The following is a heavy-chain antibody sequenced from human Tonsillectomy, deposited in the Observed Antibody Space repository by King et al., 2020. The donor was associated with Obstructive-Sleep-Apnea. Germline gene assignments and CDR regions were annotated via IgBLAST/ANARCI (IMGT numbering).Heavy chain of an antibody. CDR2: ISYDGSDK. V-gene: IGHV3-30*04. D-gene: IGHD3-10*01. CDR3: ARGAVMVREPIGGY. J-gene: IGHJ4*02. Sequence: VQLVESGGGVVQPGRSLRLSCAASGFTFSSYAMHWVRQAPGKGLEWVALISYDGSDKYYAESVKGRFTISRDNSKNTLYLQMNSLRAEDTAVYYCARGAVMVREPIGGYWGQGTLVTVSS. CDR1: GFTFSSYA.